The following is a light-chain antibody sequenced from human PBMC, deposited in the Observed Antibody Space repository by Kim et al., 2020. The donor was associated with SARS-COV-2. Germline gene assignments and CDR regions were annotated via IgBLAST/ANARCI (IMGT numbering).Light chain of an antibody. CDR1: HSISNS. V-gene: IGKV3-11*01. CDR2: DAS. CDR3: KQRSNWPPT. J-gene: IGKJ5*01. Sequence: LPPGERVTLTCRASHSISNSLAWYQQRPGQAPRLLIYDASNTATGIPARFSGSGSGTDFTLTISSLEPEDFAVYYCKQRSNWPPTFGQGTRLDIK.